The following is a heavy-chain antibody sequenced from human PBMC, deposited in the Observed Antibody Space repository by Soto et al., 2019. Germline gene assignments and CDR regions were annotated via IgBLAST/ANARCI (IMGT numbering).Heavy chain of an antibody. V-gene: IGHV3-23*01. CDR3: AKARGGLYVVVVAARALDY. Sequence: VGSLRLSCAVSGFTFSSYAMSWVRQAPGKGLEWVSAISGSGGSTYYADSVKGRFTISRDNSKNTLYLQMNSLRAEDTAVYYCAKARGGLYVVVVAARALDYWGQGTLVTVSS. D-gene: IGHD2-15*01. J-gene: IGHJ4*02. CDR2: ISGSGGST. CDR1: GFTFSSYA.